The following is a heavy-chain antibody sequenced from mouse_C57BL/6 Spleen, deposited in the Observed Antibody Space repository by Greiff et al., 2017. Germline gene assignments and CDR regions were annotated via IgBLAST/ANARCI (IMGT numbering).Heavy chain of an antibody. D-gene: IGHD2-4*01. V-gene: IGHV3-6*01. J-gene: IGHJ1*03. CDR3: ARLYDYDWYFDV. CDR1: GYSITSGYY. CDR2: ISYDGSN. Sequence: EVHLVESGPGLVKPSQSLSLTCSVTGYSITSGYYWNWIRQFPGNKLEWMGYISYDGSNNYNPSLKNRISITRDTSKNQFFLKLNSVTTEDTATYDCARLYDYDWYFDVWGTGTTVTVSS.